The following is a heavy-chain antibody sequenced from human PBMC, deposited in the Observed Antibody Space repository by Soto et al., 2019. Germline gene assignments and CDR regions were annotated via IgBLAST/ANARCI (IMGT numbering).Heavy chain of an antibody. Sequence: QVQLVESGGGVVQPGRSLRLSCAASGFTFSSYAMHWVRQAPGKGLEWVAVISYDGSNKYYADSVKGRFTISRDNSKNTLYLQMNSLRAEDTAVYYWARERVTTLIYNWFDPWGEGTLVTVAS. J-gene: IGHJ5*02. CDR3: ARERVTTLIYNWFDP. V-gene: IGHV3-30-3*01. D-gene: IGHD4-17*01. CDR1: GFTFSSYA. CDR2: ISYDGSNK.